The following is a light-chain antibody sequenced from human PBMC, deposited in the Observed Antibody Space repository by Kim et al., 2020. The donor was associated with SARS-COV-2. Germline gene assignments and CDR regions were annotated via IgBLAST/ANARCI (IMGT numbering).Light chain of an antibody. Sequence: EIVLTQSPGTLSLSPGERATLSCRVSQSVSSTYLAWYQQKPGQAPRLLIYGTSSRATGIPDRFSGSGSGTDFTLTISGLEPEDFALYYCQHYGSSPYTFGQGTKLEI. CDR3: QHYGSSPYT. CDR1: QSVSSTY. J-gene: IGKJ2*01. CDR2: GTS. V-gene: IGKV3-20*01.